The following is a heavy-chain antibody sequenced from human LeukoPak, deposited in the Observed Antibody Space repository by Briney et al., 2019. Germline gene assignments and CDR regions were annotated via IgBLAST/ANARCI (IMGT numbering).Heavy chain of an antibody. D-gene: IGHD6-19*01. CDR3: AGSGIALAVDY. CDR2: IYSGGST. V-gene: IGHV3-53*01. J-gene: IGHJ4*02. Sequence: PGGSLRLSCAASGFTVSSNYMSWVRQAPGKGLEWVSVIYSGGSTYYADSVKGQFTISRDNSKNTLYLQMNSLRAEDTAVYYCAGSGIALAVDYWGQGTLVTVSS. CDR1: GFTVSSNY.